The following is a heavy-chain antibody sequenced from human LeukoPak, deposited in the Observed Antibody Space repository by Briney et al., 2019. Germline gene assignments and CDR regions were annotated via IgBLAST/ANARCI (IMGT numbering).Heavy chain of an antibody. D-gene: IGHD2-8*02. J-gene: IGHJ6*03. CDR2: VDHSGDT. CDR3: ARRYCSGSVCYHYYYYMDV. CDR1: GGSFRNYY. V-gene: IGHV4-34*01. Sequence: SETLSLTCAVYGGSFRNYYWSWIRQPPGKGLEWIGVVDHSGDTNYNPSLKSRVTMSVDMSKNQFSLKLISVTAADTAVYYCARRYCSGSVCYHYYYYMDVWGEGTTVTVSS.